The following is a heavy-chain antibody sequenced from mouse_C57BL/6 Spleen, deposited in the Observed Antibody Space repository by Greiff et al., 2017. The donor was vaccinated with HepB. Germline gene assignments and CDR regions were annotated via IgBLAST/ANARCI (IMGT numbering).Heavy chain of an antibody. V-gene: IGHV1-22*01. CDR1: GYTFTDYN. D-gene: IGHD1-1*01. CDR2: INPNNGGP. Sequence: EVQLQQSGPELVKPGASVKMSCPASGYTFTDYNMHWVQQRHGPRLAWLGYINPNNGGPSSNPKFQGKAPLPVNQSSSTAYLALRSLTSEDSAVYYCARSGYGRPDDWGQGTTLTVSS. J-gene: IGHJ2*01. CDR3: ARSGYGRPDD.